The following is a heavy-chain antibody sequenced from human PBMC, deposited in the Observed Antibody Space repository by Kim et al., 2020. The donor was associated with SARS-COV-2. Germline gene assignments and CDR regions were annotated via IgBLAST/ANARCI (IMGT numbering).Heavy chain of an antibody. V-gene: IGHV1-8*01. J-gene: IGHJ6*02. D-gene: IGHD3-3*01. CDR2: MNPNSGNT. Sequence: ASVKVSCKASGYTFTSYDINWVRQATGQGLEWMGWMNPNSGNTGYAQKFQGRVTMTRNTSISTAYMELSSLRSEDTAVYYCARGALYDFWSGESYYYYYGMDVWGQGTTVTVSS. CDR1: GYTFTSYD. CDR3: ARGALYDFWSGESYYYYYGMDV.